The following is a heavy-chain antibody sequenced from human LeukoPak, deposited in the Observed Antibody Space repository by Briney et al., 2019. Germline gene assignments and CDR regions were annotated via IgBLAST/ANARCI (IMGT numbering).Heavy chain of an antibody. CDR3: ARLGPVTKDHYCDY. CDR1: AFTFSDYG. Sequence: GGSLRLSCAASAFTFSDYGMHWVRQAPGKGLEWVAFIRFDESNKYYADSVKGRFTISRDNSKNTLFLQMNSLRGEDTAVYFCARLGPVTKDHYCDYWGQGTLVTVSS. CDR2: IRFDESNK. J-gene: IGHJ4*02. D-gene: IGHD4-17*01. V-gene: IGHV3-30*02.